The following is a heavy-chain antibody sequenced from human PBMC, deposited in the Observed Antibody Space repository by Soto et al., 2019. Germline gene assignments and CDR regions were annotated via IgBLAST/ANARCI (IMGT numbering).Heavy chain of an antibody. D-gene: IGHD6-13*01. CDR3: ARRNILWAAAGATVGVFDY. CDR1: GGSISSSSYY. Sequence: SETLSLTCTVSGGSISSSSYYWGWIRQPPGKGLEWIGSIYYSGSTYYNPSLKSRVTISVDTSKNQFSLKLSSVTAADTAVYYCARRNILWAAAGATVGVFDYWGQGTLVTVSS. V-gene: IGHV4-39*01. CDR2: IYYSGST. J-gene: IGHJ4*02.